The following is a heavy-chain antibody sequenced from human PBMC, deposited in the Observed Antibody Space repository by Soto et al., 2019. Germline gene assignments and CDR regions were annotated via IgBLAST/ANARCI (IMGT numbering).Heavy chain of an antibody. D-gene: IGHD3-22*01. CDR1: GFTFSSYG. V-gene: IGHV3-30*18. Sequence: GGSLRLSCAASGFTFSSYGMHWVRQAPGKGLEWVAVISYDGSNKYYADSVKGRFTISRDNSKNTLYLQMNSLRAEDTAVYYCAKDLMPNYYDAIALPPESYGMDVWGQGTTVTVSS. CDR3: AKDLMPNYYDAIALPPESYGMDV. CDR2: ISYDGSNK. J-gene: IGHJ6*02.